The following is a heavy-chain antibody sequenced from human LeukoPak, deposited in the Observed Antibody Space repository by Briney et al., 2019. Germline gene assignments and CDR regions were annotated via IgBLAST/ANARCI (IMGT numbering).Heavy chain of an antibody. CDR1: GGSIISTTYY. CDR3: SRLYEGKRPPDY. CDR2: ISHKGNT. Sequence: SETLSLTCTVSGGSIISTTYYWGWIRQPPGKGLEWFGSISHKGNTYYNPSLRSRVTISVDTSKNQLSLRLSSVTAADTGVYYCSRLYEGKRPPDYWGQGTLVAVSS. D-gene: IGHD2-8*01. V-gene: IGHV4-39*01. J-gene: IGHJ4*02.